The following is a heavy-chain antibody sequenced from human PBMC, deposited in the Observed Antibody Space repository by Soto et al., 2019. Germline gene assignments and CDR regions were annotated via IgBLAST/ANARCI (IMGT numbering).Heavy chain of an antibody. CDR1: GGTFSSYA. D-gene: IGHD2-21*02. CDR2: IIPIFGTA. V-gene: IGHV1-69*01. Sequence: QVQLVQSGAEVKKPGSSVKVSCKASGGTFSSYAISWVRQAPGQGLEWMGGIIPIFGTANYAQKFQGRVTITADESTSTAYMELSSLRSEDTAVYYCARAYCGGDCYLYYYYGMDVWGQGTKVTVSS. J-gene: IGHJ6*02. CDR3: ARAYCGGDCYLYYYYGMDV.